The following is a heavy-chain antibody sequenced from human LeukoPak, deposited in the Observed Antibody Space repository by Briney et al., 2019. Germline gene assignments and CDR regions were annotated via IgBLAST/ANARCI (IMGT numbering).Heavy chain of an antibody. J-gene: IGHJ5*02. CDR2: IYYSGST. V-gene: IGHV4-31*11. CDR1: GGSFSGYY. CDR3: ARSYCSSISCYYWFDP. Sequence: SETLSLTCAVYGGSFSGYYWSWIRQHPGKGLEWIGYIYYSGSTYYNPSLKSRVTISLDTSKNQFSLKLSSVTAADTAVYYCARSYCSSISCYYWFDPWGQGTLVTVSS. D-gene: IGHD2-2*01.